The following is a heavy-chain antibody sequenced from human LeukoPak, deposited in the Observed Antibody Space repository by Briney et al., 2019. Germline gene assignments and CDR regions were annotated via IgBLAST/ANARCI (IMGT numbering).Heavy chain of an antibody. D-gene: IGHD6-6*01. CDR3: ARGGSSRRRFDY. V-gene: IGHV1-18*01. CDR2: ISVYNGNT. Sequence: ASVKVSCKASGYTFTSYGISWVRQAPGQGLEWMGWISVYNGNTNYAQKFQGRVTMTTDTSTNTAYMELRSLRSDDTAVYYCARGGSSRRRFDYWGQGTLVTVSS. CDR1: GYTFTSYG. J-gene: IGHJ4*02.